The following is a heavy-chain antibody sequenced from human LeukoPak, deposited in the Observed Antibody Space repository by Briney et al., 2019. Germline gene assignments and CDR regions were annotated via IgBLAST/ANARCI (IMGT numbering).Heavy chain of an antibody. J-gene: IGHJ4*02. CDR3: ARGEARYSGEPNFDY. CDR1: GGSISSSSYY. V-gene: IGHV4-39*07. Sequence: PSETLSLTCTVSGGSISSSSYYWGWIRQPPGKGLEWIGSIYYSGSTYYNPSLKSRVTISVDTSKNQFSLKLSSVTAADTAVYYCARGEARYSGEPNFDYWGQGTLVTVSS. D-gene: IGHD2-21*01. CDR2: IYYSGST.